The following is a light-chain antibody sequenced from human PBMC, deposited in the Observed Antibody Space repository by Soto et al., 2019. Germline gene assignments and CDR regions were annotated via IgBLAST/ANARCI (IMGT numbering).Light chain of an antibody. CDR1: QYVSNK. J-gene: IGKJ5*01. CDR2: DAS. V-gene: IGKV3D-11*03. CDR3: QQYGSSPPT. Sequence: ELVLTPYPATLSLSPGERANLSCRGSQYVSNKVAWYQQKPGQAPRLLIYDASNRATGIPARFSGSGSGTDFTLTISSLEPEDCAVYYCQQYGSSPPTFGQGTRLEIK.